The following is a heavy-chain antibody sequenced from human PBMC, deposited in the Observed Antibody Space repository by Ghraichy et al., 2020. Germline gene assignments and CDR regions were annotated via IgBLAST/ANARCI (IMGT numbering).Heavy chain of an antibody. CDR2: IYYSGST. CDR1: GGSISSYY. CDR3: ARGSYSSSSSPHDGGMDV. Sequence: SQTLSLTCTVSGGSISSYYWSWIRQPPGKGLEWIGYIYYSGSTNYNPSLKSRVTISVDTSKNQFSLKLSSVTAADTAVYYCARGSYSSSSSPHDGGMDVWGQGTTVTVSS. D-gene: IGHD6-6*01. V-gene: IGHV4-59*08. J-gene: IGHJ6*02.